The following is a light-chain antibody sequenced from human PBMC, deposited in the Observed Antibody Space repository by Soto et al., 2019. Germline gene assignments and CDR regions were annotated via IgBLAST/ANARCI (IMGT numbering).Light chain of an antibody. CDR1: SSDVGDYNY. J-gene: IGLJ2*01. CDR3: SSYTSSSTLV. V-gene: IGLV2-14*01. Sequence: QSALTQPASVSGSPGQSSTISCTGTSSDVGDYNYVSWYQQHPGKAPKLMIYDVSNRPSGVSNRFSGSKSGNTASLTVSGLQAEDEDDYYCSSYTSSSTLVFGGGTKLTVL. CDR2: DVS.